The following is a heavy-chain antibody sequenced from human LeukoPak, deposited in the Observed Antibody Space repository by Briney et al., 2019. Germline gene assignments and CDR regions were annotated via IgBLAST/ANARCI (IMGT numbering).Heavy chain of an antibody. CDR3: ARQSRGSQHNYPDY. Sequence: SETLSLTCTVSGDSISSSSYYWGWIRQPPGKGLEWIGSIYYSGSTYYNPSLKSRVTISVDTSKNQFSLKLSSVTAADTAVYYCARQSRGSQHNYPDYWGQGTLVTVSS. V-gene: IGHV4-39*01. J-gene: IGHJ4*02. CDR1: GDSISSSSYY. CDR2: IYYSGST. D-gene: IGHD2-21*01.